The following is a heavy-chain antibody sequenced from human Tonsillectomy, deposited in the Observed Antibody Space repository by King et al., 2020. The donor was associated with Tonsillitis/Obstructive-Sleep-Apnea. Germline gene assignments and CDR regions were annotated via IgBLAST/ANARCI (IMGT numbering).Heavy chain of an antibody. V-gene: IGHV2-5*02. CDR1: GFSLSTSGVG. J-gene: IGHJ3*02. D-gene: IGHD7-27*01. CDR2: IYWDDDK. CDR3: AHSPLTGSSDDAFDI. Sequence: ITLKESGPTLVKPTQTLTLTCTFSGFSLSTSGVGVGWIRQPPGKALEWLALIYWDDDKRYSPSLKSRLTITKDTSKNQVVLTMTNMDPVDTATYFCAHSPLTGSSDDAFDIWGLGTMVTVSS.